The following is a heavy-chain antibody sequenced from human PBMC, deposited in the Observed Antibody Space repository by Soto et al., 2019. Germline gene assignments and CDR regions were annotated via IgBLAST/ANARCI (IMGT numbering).Heavy chain of an antibody. V-gene: IGHV1-18*01. D-gene: IGHD3-22*01. CDR3: ARLPQPGYDSSGYYVYYFDY. J-gene: IGHJ4*02. Sequence: ASVKVSCKASGYTFTSYGISWVRQAPGQGLEWMGWISAYNGNTNYARKLQGRVTMTTGTSTRTAYMELRSLGSDDTAVYYCARLPQPGYDSSGYYVYYFDYWGQGTLVTVSS. CDR1: GYTFTSYG. CDR2: ISAYNGNT.